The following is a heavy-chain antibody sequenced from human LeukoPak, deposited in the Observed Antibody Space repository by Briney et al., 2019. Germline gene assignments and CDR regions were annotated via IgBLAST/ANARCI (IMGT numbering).Heavy chain of an antibody. D-gene: IGHD4-17*01. CDR3: ARDYGDYGEEDYYYYYMDV. CDR2: INSDGSST. CDR1: GFTFSSYW. V-gene: IGHV3-74*01. Sequence: GGSLRLSCAASGFTFSSYWMHWVRQAPGKGLVWVSRINSDGSSTSYADSVKGRFTISRDNAKNTLDLQMNSLRAEDTAVYYCARDYGDYGEEDYYYYYMDVWGKGTTVTVSS. J-gene: IGHJ6*03.